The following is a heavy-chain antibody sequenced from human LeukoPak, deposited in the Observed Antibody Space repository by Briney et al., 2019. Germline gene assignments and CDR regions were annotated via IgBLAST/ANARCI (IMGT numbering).Heavy chain of an antibody. Sequence: SQTLSLTCAVSGGSINSGDSSWSWIRQPPGKGLEWIGYIYLGGSTFYNPSLKSRVTISLDKSNNQFSLKLSSVTAADTAVYYCARQDDFWSGYGSFDYWGQGTLVTVSS. CDR2: IYLGGST. V-gene: IGHV4-30-2*01. D-gene: IGHD3-3*01. CDR1: GGSINSGDSS. CDR3: ARQDDFWSGYGSFDY. J-gene: IGHJ4*02.